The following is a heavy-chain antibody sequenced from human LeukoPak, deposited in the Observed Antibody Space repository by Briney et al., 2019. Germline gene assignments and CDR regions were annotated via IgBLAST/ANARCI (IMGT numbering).Heavy chain of an antibody. D-gene: IGHD6-13*01. J-gene: IGHJ4*02. CDR1: GGSISSYY. Sequence: PSETLSLTCTVSGGSISSYYWSWFRQPAGKGLEWIGRIYSTGSTNYNPSLKSRVTMSVDTSKNQFSLRLRSVTAADTAVYYCARQIASAGTAGFDFWGQGALVTVSS. CDR2: IYSTGST. V-gene: IGHV4-4*07. CDR3: ARQIASAGTAGFDF.